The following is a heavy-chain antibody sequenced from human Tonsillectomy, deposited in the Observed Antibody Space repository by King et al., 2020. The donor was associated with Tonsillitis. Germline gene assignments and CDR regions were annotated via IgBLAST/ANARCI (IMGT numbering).Heavy chain of an antibody. CDR2: SYTSGST. J-gene: IGHJ4*02. CDR1: GGSISSGGYC. CDR3: ARTGYSSGWPMDY. D-gene: IGHD6-19*01. V-gene: IGHV4-61*02. Sequence: VQLQESGPGLVKPSQTLSLTCTVSGGSISSGGYCWSWIRQPAGKGLEWSGRSYTSGSTKYNPPLKSRVTISGDTSKNQFSLKLSSVTAADTAVYYCARTGYSSGWPMDYWGQGTLVTVSS.